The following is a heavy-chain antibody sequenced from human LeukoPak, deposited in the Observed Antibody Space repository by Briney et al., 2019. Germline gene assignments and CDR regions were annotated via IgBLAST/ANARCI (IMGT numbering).Heavy chain of an antibody. J-gene: IGHJ4*02. Sequence: GASVKVSCKASGYTFTSYDINWVRQATGQGLEWMGWTNPNSGNTGYAQKFQGRVTITRNTSISTAYMELSSLRSEDTAVYYCARWINSSSSLDYWGQGTLVTVSS. CDR1: GYTFTSYD. D-gene: IGHD6-6*01. CDR2: TNPNSGNT. V-gene: IGHV1-8*03. CDR3: ARWINSSSSLDY.